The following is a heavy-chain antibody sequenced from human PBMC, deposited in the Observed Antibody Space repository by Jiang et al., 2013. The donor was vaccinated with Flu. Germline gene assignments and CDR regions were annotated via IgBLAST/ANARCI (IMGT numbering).Heavy chain of an antibody. CDR1: GGSISSGNHF. CDR3: ARHLFYGDVHYFDH. V-gene: IGHV4-39*01. CDR2: IHYSGTT. Sequence: GSGLVKPSETLSLTCTVSGGSISSGNHFWAWIRQPPGKGLEWIGSIHYSGTTYYNPALQSRVTKSVDTSKNQFSLKLRSVSAADAAVYYCARHLFYGDVHYFDHWGQGSLVTVSS. J-gene: IGHJ4*02. D-gene: IGHD4-17*01.